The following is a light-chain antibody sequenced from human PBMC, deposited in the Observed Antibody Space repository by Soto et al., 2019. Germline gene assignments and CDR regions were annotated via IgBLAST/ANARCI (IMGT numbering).Light chain of an antibody. Sequence: QSVLTQPASVSGSPGQSITISCTGTSSDVGGYNYVSWYQQHPGKAPKLMIYDVSNRPSGVSNRFSGSKSGNTASLIISGLQAEDEADYYCSSYTSSSTLGVFGTGTKVTVL. CDR2: DVS. CDR3: SSYTSSSTLGV. J-gene: IGLJ1*01. V-gene: IGLV2-14*01. CDR1: SSDVGGYNY.